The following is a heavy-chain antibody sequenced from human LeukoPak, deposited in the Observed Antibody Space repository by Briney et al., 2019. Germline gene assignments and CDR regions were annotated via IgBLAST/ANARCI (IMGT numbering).Heavy chain of an antibody. J-gene: IGHJ6*03. CDR2: IKQDGSEK. CDR3: ARDRRYSNYEDYYYMDV. CDR1: GFTFSSYW. Sequence: GGSLRLSCAASGFTFSSYWMSWVRQAPGKGLEWVANIKQDGSEKYYVDSVKGRFTISRDNAKNSLYLQMNSLRAEDTAVYYCARDRRYSNYEDYYYMDVWGKGTTVTVSS. V-gene: IGHV3-7*01. D-gene: IGHD4-11*01.